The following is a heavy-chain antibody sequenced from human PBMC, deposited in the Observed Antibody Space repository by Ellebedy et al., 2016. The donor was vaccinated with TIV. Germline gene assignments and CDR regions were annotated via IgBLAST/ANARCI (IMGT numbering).Heavy chain of an antibody. CDR1: SYTFLTYG. D-gene: IGHD6-6*01. Sequence: ASVKVSXKASSYTFLTYGITWVRQAPGQGLEWMGRISGYNGKTDFAQKFQDRVTMTTDRPTSTAYMELRSLRFDDTAVYYCARSVGAARPYWYFDLWGRGTLVTVSS. J-gene: IGHJ2*01. CDR2: ISGYNGKT. CDR3: ARSVGAARPYWYFDL. V-gene: IGHV1-18*01.